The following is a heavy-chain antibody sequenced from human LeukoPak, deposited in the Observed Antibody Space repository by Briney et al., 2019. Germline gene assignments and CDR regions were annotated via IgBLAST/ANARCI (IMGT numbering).Heavy chain of an antibody. V-gene: IGHV1-46*01. CDR1: GYTFTSYY. J-gene: IGHJ6*02. CDR2: INPSGGST. D-gene: IGHD6-13*01. CDR3: ARSIPGALNSMDV. Sequence: ASVKVSCKASGYTFTSYYMHWVRQAPGQGLEWMGIINPSGGSTSYAQKFQGRVTMTRDTSTRTVYMDLSNLGSEDTAVYYCARSIPGALNSMDVWGQGTTVTVSS.